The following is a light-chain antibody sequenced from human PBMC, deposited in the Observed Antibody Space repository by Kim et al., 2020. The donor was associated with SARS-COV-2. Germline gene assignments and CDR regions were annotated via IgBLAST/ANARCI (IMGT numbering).Light chain of an antibody. CDR1: GWATEY. V-gene: IGLV3-27*01. CDR2: ADT. CDR3: YSAANDIWV. Sequence: SVSTADTATSTCARNGWATEYDLWFKQKQGQAPMFSLYADTARPPGIPERFSGSHSGTTVTLTIRGARVEDEADYYCYSAANDIWVFGGGTRLTVL. J-gene: IGLJ3*02.